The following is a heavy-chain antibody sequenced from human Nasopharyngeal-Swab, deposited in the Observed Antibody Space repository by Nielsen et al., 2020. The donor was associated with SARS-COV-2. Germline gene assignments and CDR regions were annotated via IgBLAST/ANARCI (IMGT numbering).Heavy chain of an antibody. CDR3: ARGVFRATFGGAGGEKPY. D-gene: IGHD3-16*01. J-gene: IGHJ4*02. V-gene: IGHV3-30-3*01. CDR1: GFTFSSYA. CDR2: IYYDGSNK. Sequence: GESLKISCAASGFTFSSYAMHWVRQAPGKGLEWVAVIYYDGSNKYYADSVKGRFTISRDNSKNTLYLQMNSLRAEDTAVYYCARGVFRATFGGAGGEKPYWGQGTLVTVSS.